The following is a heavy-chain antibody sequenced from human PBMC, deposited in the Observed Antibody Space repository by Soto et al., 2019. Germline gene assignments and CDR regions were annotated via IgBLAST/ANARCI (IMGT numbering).Heavy chain of an antibody. D-gene: IGHD4-17*01. Sequence: QVALVESGGGVVQPGRSLRLSCAASAFTFSNYAMHWVRQAPGKGLEWVAAIWYDGTRNFYGDSVRGRFTISRDKSKNTLYLEMSILRASDTAIYYCARMQYSSAFYGVHYYYSMDVWGQGTTVSVS. V-gene: IGHV3-33*01. CDR3: ARMQYSSAFYGVHYYYSMDV. CDR2: IWYDGTRN. CDR1: AFTFSNYA. J-gene: IGHJ6*01.